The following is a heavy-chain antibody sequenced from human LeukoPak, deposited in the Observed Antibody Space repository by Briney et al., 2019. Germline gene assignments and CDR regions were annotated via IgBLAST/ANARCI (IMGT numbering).Heavy chain of an antibody. J-gene: IGHJ4*02. V-gene: IGHV4-34*12. D-gene: IGHD6-19*01. CDR3: ARVGQWLVRGGRSKFDY. CDR2: IVHSGST. CDR1: GGSFSGYY. Sequence: SETLSLTCGVYGGSFSGYYWSWIRQPPGKGLEWIGEIVHSGSTNYNPSLKSRVTISVDKSKNQFSLKLSSVTAADTAVYYCARVGQWLVRGGRSKFDYWGQGTLVTVSS.